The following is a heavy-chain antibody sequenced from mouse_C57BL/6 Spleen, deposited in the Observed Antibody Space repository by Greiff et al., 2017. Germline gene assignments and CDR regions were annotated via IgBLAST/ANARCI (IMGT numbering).Heavy chain of an antibody. CDR1: GFNIKDDS. CDR2: IDPENGDT. CDR3: TRESNYAMDY. V-gene: IGHV14-4*01. J-gene: IGHJ4*01. Sequence: VQLQQSGAELVRPGASVKLSCTASGFNIKDDSMHWVKQRPEQGLEWIGWIDPENGDTEYASKFQGKATITADTASNTAYLQLSSLTSEDTAVYYCTRESNYAMDYWGQGTSVTVSS. D-gene: IGHD5-1*01.